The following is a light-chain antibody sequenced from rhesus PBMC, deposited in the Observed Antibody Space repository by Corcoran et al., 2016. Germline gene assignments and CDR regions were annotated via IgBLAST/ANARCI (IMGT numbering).Light chain of an antibody. Sequence: DIQMTQSPSSLSASVGDTVTITCQASQGISKYLAWYQQKPGKAPKLLIYDASTLQRGVPSRFSGNGAGTEVTLPISSLQPEDFATYYCRQHNNYPLTFGGGTKVELK. CDR2: DAS. V-gene: IGKV1-25*01. CDR3: RQHNNYPLT. CDR1: QGISKY. J-gene: IGKJ4*01.